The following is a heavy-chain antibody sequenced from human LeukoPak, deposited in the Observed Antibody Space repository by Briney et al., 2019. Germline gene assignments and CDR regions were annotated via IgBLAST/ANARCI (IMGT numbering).Heavy chain of an antibody. D-gene: IGHD3-16*02. Sequence: GGSLRLSCAASGFTFSDYYMSWVRQAPGKGLEWVSAISGSGGSTYYADSVKGRFTISRDNSKNTLYLQMNSLRAEDTAVYYCAKDHWAFGGVIVHFDYWGQGTLVTVSS. CDR2: ISGSGGST. J-gene: IGHJ4*02. CDR1: GFTFSDYY. CDR3: AKDHWAFGGVIVHFDY. V-gene: IGHV3-23*01.